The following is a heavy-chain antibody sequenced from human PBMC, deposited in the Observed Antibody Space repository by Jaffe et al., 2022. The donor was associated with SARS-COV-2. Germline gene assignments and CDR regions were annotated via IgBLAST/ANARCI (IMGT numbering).Heavy chain of an antibody. J-gene: IGHJ4*02. CDR3: ATAIAARRLSRGGYFDY. V-gene: IGHV4-39*01. D-gene: IGHD6-6*01. CDR1: GGSISSSSYY. CDR2: IYYSGST. Sequence: QLQLQESGPGLVKPSETLSLTCTVSGGSISSSSYYWGWIRQPPGKGLEWIGSIYYSGSTYYNPSLKSRVTISVDTSKNQFSLKLSSVTAADTAVYYCATAIAARRLSRGGYFDYWGQGTLVTVSS.